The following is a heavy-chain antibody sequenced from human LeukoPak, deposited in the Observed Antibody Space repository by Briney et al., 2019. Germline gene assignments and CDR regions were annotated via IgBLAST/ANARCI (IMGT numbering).Heavy chain of an antibody. CDR1: GFTFSNYA. J-gene: IGHJ4*02. CDR3: AKGGDLGYCSGGSCYADY. D-gene: IGHD2-15*01. V-gene: IGHV3-23*01. Sequence: PGGSLRLSCAASGFTFSNYAMGWVRQAPGKGLEWVSVISGSGGSTYYADSVKGRFTISRDNSKNTLYLQMNSLRAEDTAVSYCAKGGDLGYCSGGSCYADYWGQGTLVTVSS. CDR2: ISGSGGST.